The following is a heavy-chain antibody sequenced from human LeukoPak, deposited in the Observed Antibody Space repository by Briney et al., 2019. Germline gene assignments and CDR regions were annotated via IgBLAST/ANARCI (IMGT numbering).Heavy chain of an antibody. CDR3: ARRVGRWFGERAYYYNYMDV. D-gene: IGHD3-10*01. J-gene: IGHJ6*03. CDR1: GGSFSGYY. Sequence: SSETLSLTCAVYGGSFSGYYWTWIRQPPGKGLEWIGEINHRRSTKYSPSLKSRVTISVDTSKNQFSLRLSSVTAADTAVYYCARRVGRWFGERAYYYNYMDVWGKGTTVTISS. V-gene: IGHV4-34*01. CDR2: INHRRST.